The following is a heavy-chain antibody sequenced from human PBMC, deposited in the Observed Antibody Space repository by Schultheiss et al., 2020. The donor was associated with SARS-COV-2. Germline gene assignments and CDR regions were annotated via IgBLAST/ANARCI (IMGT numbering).Heavy chain of an antibody. Sequence: GGSLRLSCAASGFTFSSYSMNWVRQAPGKGLEWVSSISSSSSYIYYADSVKGRFTISRDNAKNLLYLQMNSLRAEDTAVYYCARDVGIVGGVGAFDIWGQGTMVTVSS. CDR1: GFTFSSYS. CDR3: ARDVGIVGGVGAFDI. J-gene: IGHJ3*02. V-gene: IGHV3-21*01. D-gene: IGHD1-26*01. CDR2: ISSSSSYI.